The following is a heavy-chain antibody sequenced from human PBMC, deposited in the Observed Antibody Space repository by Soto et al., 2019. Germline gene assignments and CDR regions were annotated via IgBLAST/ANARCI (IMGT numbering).Heavy chain of an antibody. Sequence: QLQLQESGPGLVKPSETLSLTCTVSGGSISSSSYYWGWIRQPPGKGLEWIGSIYYSGGTYYNPSLKSRVTISVDTSKIQFSLKLSSVTAADTAVYYCASQQLVHYYYGMDVWGQGTTVTVSS. CDR2: IYYSGGT. J-gene: IGHJ6*02. CDR3: ASQQLVHYYYGMDV. D-gene: IGHD6-13*01. CDR1: GGSISSSSYY. V-gene: IGHV4-39*01.